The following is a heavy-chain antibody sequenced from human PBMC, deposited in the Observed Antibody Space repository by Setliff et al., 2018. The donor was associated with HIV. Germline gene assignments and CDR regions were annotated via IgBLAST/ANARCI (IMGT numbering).Heavy chain of an antibody. Sequence: SETLSLTCTVSGGSISSGGYYWSWIRQHPGKGLEWIGYIYYSGITYYNPSLKSRVSISVDTSKNQFSLKLSSVTAADTAVYYCARGFFSGTVVVTANWFDPWGQGTLVTVSS. V-gene: IGHV4-31*03. CDR2: IYYSGIT. CDR3: ARGFFSGTVVVTANWFDP. CDR1: GGSISSGGYY. D-gene: IGHD2-21*02. J-gene: IGHJ5*02.